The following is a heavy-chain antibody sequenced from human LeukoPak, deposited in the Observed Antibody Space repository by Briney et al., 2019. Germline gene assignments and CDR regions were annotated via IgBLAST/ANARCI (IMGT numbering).Heavy chain of an antibody. D-gene: IGHD3-16*01. CDR2: ISSGGGTL. V-gene: IGHV3-48*03. CDR3: ARWGAFDY. J-gene: IGHJ4*02. Sequence: GGSLRLSCAASGFTFSSYEMNWVRQAPGKGLEWVSYISSGGGTLYYADSVKGRFTISRDNAKNSLYLQMNSLRAEDTAVYYCARWGAFDYWGQGTLVTVSS. CDR1: GFTFSSYE.